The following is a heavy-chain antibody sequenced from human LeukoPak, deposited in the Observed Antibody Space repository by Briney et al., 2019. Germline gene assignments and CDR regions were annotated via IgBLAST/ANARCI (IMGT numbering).Heavy chain of an antibody. CDR3: ARSYSNHLFGMDV. J-gene: IGHJ6*02. Sequence: PGGSLRLSCAASGFTVSSYCMTWVRQAPGKGLEWFSVMYSGGSTYYADSVKGRVAISRDNSQNTVFLQMNSVRVEDTAVYYCARSYSNHLFGMDVWGQGTAVTVSS. D-gene: IGHD4-11*01. V-gene: IGHV3-66*01. CDR2: MYSGGST. CDR1: GFTVSSYC.